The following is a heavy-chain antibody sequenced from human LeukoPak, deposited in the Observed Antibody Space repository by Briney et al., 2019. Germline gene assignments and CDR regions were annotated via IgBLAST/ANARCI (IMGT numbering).Heavy chain of an antibody. V-gene: IGHV3-23*01. CDR1: GFTFSDYY. J-gene: IGHJ4*02. Sequence: GGSLRLSCAASGFTFSDYYMSWVRQAPGKGLEWVSAISGSGGSTYYADSVKGRFTISRDNSKNTLYLQMNSLRAEDTAVYYCANLRFLEWLLSRPFDYWGQGTLVTVSS. D-gene: IGHD3-3*01. CDR3: ANLRFLEWLLSRPFDY. CDR2: ISGSGGST.